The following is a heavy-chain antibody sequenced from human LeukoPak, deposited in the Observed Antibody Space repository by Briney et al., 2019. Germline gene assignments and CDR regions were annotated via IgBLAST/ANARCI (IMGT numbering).Heavy chain of an antibody. CDR3: ARGGSSGAFDI. CDR1: GFTFDDYG. V-gene: IGHV3-20*01. D-gene: IGHD6-19*01. Sequence: GGSLRLSCAASGFTFDDYGMSWVRQAPGKGLEWVSGINWNGGSTGYADSVKGRFTISRDNAKNSLYLQMNSLRAEDTALHHCARGGSSGAFDIWGQGTMVTVSS. J-gene: IGHJ3*02. CDR2: INWNGGST.